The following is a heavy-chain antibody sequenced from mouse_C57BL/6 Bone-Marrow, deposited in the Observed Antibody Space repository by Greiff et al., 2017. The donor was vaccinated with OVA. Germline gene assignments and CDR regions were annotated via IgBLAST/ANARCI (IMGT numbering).Heavy chain of an antibody. D-gene: IGHD2-4*01. CDR2: IDPSDSET. CDR3: ARRDDYGLGYWYFDV. J-gene: IGHJ1*03. Sequence: VQLQQPGAELVRPGSSVKLSCKASGYTFTSYWMHGVKQRPIQGLEWIGNIDPSDSETHYNQKFKDKATLTVKKSSSTAYMQLSSLTSEDSAVYYCARRDDYGLGYWYFDVWGTGTTVTVSS. V-gene: IGHV1-52*01. CDR1: GYTFTSYW.